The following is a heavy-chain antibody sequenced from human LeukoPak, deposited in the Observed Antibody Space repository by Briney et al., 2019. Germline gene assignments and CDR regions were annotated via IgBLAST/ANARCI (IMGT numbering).Heavy chain of an antibody. CDR3: AKGGTLDYGVFDY. J-gene: IGHJ4*02. V-gene: IGHV3-33*06. Sequence: GGSLRLSCAASGFTFSSYGMHWVRQAPGKGLEWVAVIWYDGSNKYYADSVKGRFTISRDNSKNTLYLQMNSLRAEDTAVYYCAKGGTLDYGVFDYWGQGTLVTVSS. CDR2: IWYDGSNK. D-gene: IGHD4-17*01. CDR1: GFTFSSYG.